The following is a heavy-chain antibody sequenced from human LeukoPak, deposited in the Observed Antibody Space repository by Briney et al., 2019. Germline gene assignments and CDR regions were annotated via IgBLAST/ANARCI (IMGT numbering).Heavy chain of an antibody. J-gene: IGHJ3*02. CDR3: ARRAYTIFGVVYGYGAFDI. Sequence: GESLKISCKGSGYSFTSYWIGWVRQMPGKGLEWMGIINPGDSDTRYSPSFQGQVTISADKSISTAYLQWSSLKASDTAMYYFARRAYTIFGVVYGYGAFDIWGQGTVVTVCS. CDR2: INPGDSDT. V-gene: IGHV5-51*01. CDR1: GYSFTSYW. D-gene: IGHD3-3*01.